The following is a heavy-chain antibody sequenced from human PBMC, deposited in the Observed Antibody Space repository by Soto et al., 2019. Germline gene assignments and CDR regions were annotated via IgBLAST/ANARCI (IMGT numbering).Heavy chain of an antibody. CDR3: ARGDNPNNGYRYAY. CDR1: GGSFSGYY. CDR2: INHSGST. Sequence: SETLSLTCAVYGGSFSGYYWSWIRQPPGKGLEWIGEINHSGSTNYNPSLKSRVTISVDTSKNQFSLKLSSVTAADTAVYYCARGDNPNNGYRYAYWGQGTLVPVSS. V-gene: IGHV4-34*01. J-gene: IGHJ4*02. D-gene: IGHD5-12*01.